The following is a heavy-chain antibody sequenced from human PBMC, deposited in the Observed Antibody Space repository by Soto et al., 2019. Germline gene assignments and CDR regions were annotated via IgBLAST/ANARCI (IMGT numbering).Heavy chain of an antibody. CDR2: ISGSGGST. D-gene: IGHD7-27*01. V-gene: IGHV3-23*01. CDR1: GFTFSSYA. Sequence: GGSLRLSCAASGFTFSSYAMSWVRQAPGKGLEWVSAISGSGGSTYYADSVKGRFTISRDNSKNTLYLQMNRLRAEDTAVDYFAKDSVASGARSDYYYMDVWGKGTTVTVSS. J-gene: IGHJ6*03. CDR3: AKDSVASGARSDYYYMDV.